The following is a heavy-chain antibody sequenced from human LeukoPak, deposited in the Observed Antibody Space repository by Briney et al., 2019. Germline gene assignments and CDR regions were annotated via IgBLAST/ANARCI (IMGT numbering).Heavy chain of an antibody. CDR1: GFTFSSYS. CDR3: ARDPPYCSSTSCYEARSSLTSDY. J-gene: IGHJ4*02. D-gene: IGHD2-2*01. Sequence: PGGSLRLSCAASGFTFSSYSMNWVRQAPGKGLEWVSSISSSSSYIYYADSVKGRFTISRDNAKNSLYLQMNSLRAEDTAVYYCARDPPYCSSTSCYEARSSLTSDYWGQGTLVTVSS. CDR2: ISSSSSYI. V-gene: IGHV3-21*01.